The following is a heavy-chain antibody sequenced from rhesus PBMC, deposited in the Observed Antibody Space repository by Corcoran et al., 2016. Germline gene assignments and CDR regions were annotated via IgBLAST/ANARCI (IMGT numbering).Heavy chain of an antibody. CDR1: GFTFSNYY. Sequence: EVQLVESGGGLVQPGGSLRLSCAASGFTFSNYYMHWVRQAQGKGLEWVGLIKNKANIYTTEDAAAVKGRFTISRDDSKNTLYLQMSSLKTEDTALYYCAKWGVGFDLWGPGTPITISS. CDR3: AKWGVGFDL. V-gene: IGHV3-13*01. D-gene: IGHD7-45*01. CDR2: IKNKANIYTT. J-gene: IGHJ2*01.